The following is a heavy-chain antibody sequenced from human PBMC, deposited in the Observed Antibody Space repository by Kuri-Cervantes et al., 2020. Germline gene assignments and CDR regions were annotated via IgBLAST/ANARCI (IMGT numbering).Heavy chain of an antibody. V-gene: IGHV4-38-2*01. CDR1: GYSISSGYY. Sequence: GSLRLSCAVSGYSISSGYYWGWIRQPPGKGLEWIGSIYHSGSTYYNPSLKSRVTISVDTSKNQFSLKLSSVTAADTAVYYCARGVVCYYYMDVWGKGTTVTVSS. CDR3: ARGVVCYYYMDV. D-gene: IGHD2-15*01. J-gene: IGHJ6*03. CDR2: IYHSGST.